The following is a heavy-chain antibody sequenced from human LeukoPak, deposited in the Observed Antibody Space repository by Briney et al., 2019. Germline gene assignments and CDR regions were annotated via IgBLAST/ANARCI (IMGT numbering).Heavy chain of an antibody. CDR3: ARDEFDGYNLGPSIY. J-gene: IGHJ4*02. Sequence: GRSLRLSCEASGFPFRDHAMHWVRQAPGKWLEWVAVISYDARHENYADSVKGRFTVSRDDSRSTLYLQMNSLKTDDTAVYFCARDEFDGYNLGPSIYWGQGTLVTVSS. CDR1: GFPFRDHA. D-gene: IGHD5-24*01. V-gene: IGHV3-30*03. CDR2: ISYDARHE.